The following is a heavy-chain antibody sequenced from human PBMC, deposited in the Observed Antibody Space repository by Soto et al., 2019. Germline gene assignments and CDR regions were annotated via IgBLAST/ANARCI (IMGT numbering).Heavy chain of an antibody. Sequence: SETLSLTCAVSGGSISSSNWWSWVRQPPGKGLEWIGEIYHSGSTNYNPSLKSRVTISVDKSKNQFSLKLSSVTAADTAVYYCARRGGYCSGGSCYQAEDAFDIWGQGTMVTVSS. CDR2: IYHSGST. CDR1: GGSISSSNW. V-gene: IGHV4-4*02. CDR3: ARRGGYCSGGSCYQAEDAFDI. J-gene: IGHJ3*02. D-gene: IGHD2-15*01.